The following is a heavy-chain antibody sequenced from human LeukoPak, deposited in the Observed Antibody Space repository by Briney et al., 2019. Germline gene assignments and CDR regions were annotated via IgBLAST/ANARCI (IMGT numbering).Heavy chain of an antibody. D-gene: IGHD5-24*01. Sequence: GSLRLSCAASGFTFSSYAMSWVRQAPGKGLEWVSAIRDSGSSTHYADSVKGRFTISRDNSKNTLYLQMNSLRAEDTAVYYCARGGAPVSFNFFDYWGQGTLVTVSS. CDR1: GFTFSSYA. CDR3: ARGGAPVSFNFFDY. CDR2: IRDSGSST. J-gene: IGHJ4*02. V-gene: IGHV3-23*01.